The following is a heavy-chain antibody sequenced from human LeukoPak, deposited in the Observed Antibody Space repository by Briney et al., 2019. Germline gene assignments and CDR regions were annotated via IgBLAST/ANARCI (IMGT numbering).Heavy chain of an antibody. D-gene: IGHD6-19*01. CDR1: GYTFTSYG. V-gene: IGHV1-2*02. Sequence: ASVKVSCKASGYTFTSYGISWVRQAPGQGLEWMGWINPNSGGTNYAQKFQGRVTMTRDTSISTAYMELSRLRSDDTAVYYCARSPSGWYYFDYWGQGTLVTVSS. CDR3: ARSPSGWYYFDY. J-gene: IGHJ4*02. CDR2: INPNSGGT.